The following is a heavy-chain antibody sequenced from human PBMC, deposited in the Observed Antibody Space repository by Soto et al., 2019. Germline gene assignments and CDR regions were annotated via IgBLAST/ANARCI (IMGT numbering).Heavy chain of an antibody. Sequence: QVHLVQSGAEVKKPGSSVKVSCKYSGGTFRTESINWVRQAPGQGPEWMGGILPFFGTADYAPRFQGRASITADGATTTAYMKLSSLPSQHTAVYCCATGHQYGSNSDAVDFCGQGTIVTVS. V-gene: IGHV1-69*13. J-gene: IGHJ1*01. CDR3: ATGHQYGSNSDAVDF. CDR1: GGTFRTES. D-gene: IGHD2-2*01. CDR2: ILPFFGTA.